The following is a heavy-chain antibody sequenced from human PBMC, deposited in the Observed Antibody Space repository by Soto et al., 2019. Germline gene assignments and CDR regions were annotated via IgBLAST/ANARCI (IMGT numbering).Heavy chain of an antibody. CDR3: ARGNFYYGLDV. CDR1: GGSFTSNY. V-gene: IGHV4-34*01. Sequence: PSETLSLTCAVYGGSFTSNYWSWIRQPPGKGPEWIGEISHSGGSSYNPSLKSRVTISVATSKNQFSLKLSSVTAADTAVYYCARGNFYYGLDVWGQGTTVTVSS. CDR2: ISHSGGS. J-gene: IGHJ6*02.